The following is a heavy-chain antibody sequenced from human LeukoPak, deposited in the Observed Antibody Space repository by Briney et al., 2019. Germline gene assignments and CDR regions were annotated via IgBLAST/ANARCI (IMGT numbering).Heavy chain of an antibody. CDR2: ISGGGGSI. V-gene: IGHV3-20*04. D-gene: IGHD4-17*01. Sequence: PGGSLRLSCAASGFTFSSYGMSWVRQAPGKGLEWVSTISGGGGSIGYAHSVKGRFTISRDNAKNSLYLQMNSLRAEDTALYYCARVGIYGDYGRYFDYWGQGTLVTVSS. CDR3: ARVGIYGDYGRYFDY. CDR1: GFTFSSYG. J-gene: IGHJ4*02.